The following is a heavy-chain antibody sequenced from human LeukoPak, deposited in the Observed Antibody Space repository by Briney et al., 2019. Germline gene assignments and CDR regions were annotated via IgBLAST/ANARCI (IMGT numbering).Heavy chain of an antibody. J-gene: IGHJ4*02. D-gene: IGHD2-2*01. V-gene: IGHV3-21*01. CDR1: GFTFSSYS. CDR2: ISSSSSYI. CDR3: ARDGVREDIVVVPASSYFDY. Sequence: GGSLRLSCAASGFTFSSYSTNWVRQAPGKGLEWVSSISSSSSYIYYADSVKGRFTISRDNAKNSLYLQMNSLRAEDTAVYYCARDGVREDIVVVPASSYFDYWGQGTLVTVSS.